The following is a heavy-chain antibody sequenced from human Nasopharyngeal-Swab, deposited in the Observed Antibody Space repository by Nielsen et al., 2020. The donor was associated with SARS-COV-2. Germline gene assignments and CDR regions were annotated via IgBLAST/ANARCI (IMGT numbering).Heavy chain of an antibody. J-gene: IGHJ6*02. Sequence: GESLKISCAASGFTFSSYWMTWVRQAPGQRLEWVANIKHDGSAKYSADSVKGRFTISRDNAKSSLHLQMNSLRAEDTAVYYCARHYDFWSGYYNSHFYGMDVWGQGTTVTVSS. V-gene: IGHV3-7*01. D-gene: IGHD3-3*01. CDR2: IKHDGSAK. CDR3: ARHYDFWSGYYNSHFYGMDV. CDR1: GFTFSSYW.